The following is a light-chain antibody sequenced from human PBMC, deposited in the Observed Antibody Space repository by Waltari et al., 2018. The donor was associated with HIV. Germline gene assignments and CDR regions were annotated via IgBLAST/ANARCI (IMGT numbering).Light chain of an antibody. CDR2: DVS. V-gene: IGLV2-11*01. J-gene: IGLJ3*02. Sequence: QSALTQPRSVSGSPGQSVTISCTGTSSDVGGWNFVSWYQQHPGKAPKLIISDVSKWPVGVSDRFSVSKSGNTAYRTISGLQAEDEADYYCCSYASYAGGYWVFGGGTKLIVL. CDR1: SSDVGGWNF. CDR3: CSYASYAGGYWV.